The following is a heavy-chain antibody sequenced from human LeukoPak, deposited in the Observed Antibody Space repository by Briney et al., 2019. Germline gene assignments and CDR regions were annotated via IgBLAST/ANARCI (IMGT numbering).Heavy chain of an antibody. Sequence: NPSETLSLTCAVYGGSFSGYYWSWMRQPPGKGLEWIGEINHSGSTNYNPSLKSRVTISVDTSKNQFSLKLSSVTAADTAVYYCARGVVAVETGAFDIWGQGTMVTVSS. CDR1: GGSFSGYY. J-gene: IGHJ3*02. V-gene: IGHV4-34*01. CDR2: INHSGST. CDR3: ARGVVAVETGAFDI. D-gene: IGHD6-19*01.